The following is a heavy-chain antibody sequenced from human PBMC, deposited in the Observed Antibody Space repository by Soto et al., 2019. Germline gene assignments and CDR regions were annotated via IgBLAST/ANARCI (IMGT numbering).Heavy chain of an antibody. CDR2: IHHNATA. D-gene: IGHD3-22*01. Sequence: PSETLSLTCTLSGDSVSSGASHWTWIRQSPGKGLEWIGYIHHNATADCNTSLKSRVSISVDTSKNQFSLKLTSATTADTAVYYCARLDRSTSKIGVWGQGTTVTVSS. CDR1: GDSVSSGASH. V-gene: IGHV4-61*08. J-gene: IGHJ6*02. CDR3: ARLDRSTSKIGV.